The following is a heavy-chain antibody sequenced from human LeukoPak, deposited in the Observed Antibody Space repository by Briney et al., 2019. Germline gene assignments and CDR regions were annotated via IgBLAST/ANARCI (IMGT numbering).Heavy chain of an antibody. D-gene: IGHD1-1*01. CDR3: ARGQGWNPEAVTNAFDI. CDR2: ISSSSSYI. Sequence: GGSLRLSCAASGFTFSSYSMNWVRQAPGKGLEWVSSISSSSSYIYFADSVKGRFTISRDNAKNSLYLQMNSLRAEDTAVYYCARGQGWNPEAVTNAFDIWGQGTMVTVSS. V-gene: IGHV3-21*01. CDR1: GFTFSSYS. J-gene: IGHJ3*02.